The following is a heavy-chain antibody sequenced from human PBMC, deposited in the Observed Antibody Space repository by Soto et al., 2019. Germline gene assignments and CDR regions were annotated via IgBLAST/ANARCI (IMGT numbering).Heavy chain of an antibody. CDR3: ASVTGYCSSTSCQYYYYMDV. V-gene: IGHV4-34*01. Sequence: SETLSHTCAFYGGSFIGYYWSWIRQPPGKGLEWIGEINHSGSTNYNPSLKSRVTMSVDTSKNQFSLKLSSVTAVDTAVYYCASVTGYCSSTSCQYYYYMDVWGKGTTVTVSS. J-gene: IGHJ6*03. CDR1: GGSFIGYY. CDR2: INHSGST. D-gene: IGHD2-2*01.